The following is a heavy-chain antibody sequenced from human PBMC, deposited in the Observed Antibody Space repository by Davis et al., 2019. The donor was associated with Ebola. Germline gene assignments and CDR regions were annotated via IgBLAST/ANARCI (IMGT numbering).Heavy chain of an antibody. V-gene: IGHV3-48*03. CDR2: ISSSGSTI. CDR3: ARGMNGDYSHWYFDL. Sequence: GESLKISCAASRFTFSSYEMNWVRQAPGKGLEWVSSISSSGSTIYYEDSVKGRFTISRDNAKNSMYLQMNSLRAEDTAVYYCARGMNGDYSHWYFDLWGRGTLVTVSS. CDR1: RFTFSSYE. J-gene: IGHJ2*01. D-gene: IGHD4-17*01.